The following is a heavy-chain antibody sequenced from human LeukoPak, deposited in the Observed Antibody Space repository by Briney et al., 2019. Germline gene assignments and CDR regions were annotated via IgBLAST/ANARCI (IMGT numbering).Heavy chain of an antibody. CDR1: GGSISSYD. Sequence: SETLSLTCTVSGGSISSYDWSWIRQPAGKGLEWIGRIYTSGSTNYNPSLKSRVTMSVDTSKNQFSLKLSSVTAADTAVYYCARGGSGWAPLGYYYGMDVWGQGTTVTVSS. CDR2: IYTSGST. J-gene: IGHJ6*02. D-gene: IGHD6-19*01. CDR3: ARGGSGWAPLGYYYGMDV. V-gene: IGHV4-4*07.